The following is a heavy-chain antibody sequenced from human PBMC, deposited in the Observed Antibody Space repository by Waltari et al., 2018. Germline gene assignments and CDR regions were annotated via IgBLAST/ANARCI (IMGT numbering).Heavy chain of an antibody. V-gene: IGHV2-5*01. Sequence: QITLKESGPTLVKPTQTLTLTCTFSGFSLSNRGAGEGWIRQPPGKALEWLALSYWNDDKRYSPSLKSRLTITKDTAKNQVVLTMNNMDPVDTATYYCAHTEWGGGQIGVDYWCQGTLVTVSS. CDR3: AHTEWGGGQIGVDY. CDR2: SYWNDDK. D-gene: IGHD1-26*01. CDR1: GFSLSNRGAG. J-gene: IGHJ4*02.